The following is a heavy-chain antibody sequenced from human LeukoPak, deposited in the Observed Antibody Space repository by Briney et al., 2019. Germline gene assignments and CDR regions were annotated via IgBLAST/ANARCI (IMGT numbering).Heavy chain of an antibody. CDR1: GGSISSSSYY. CDR2: IYYSGST. CDR3: ARHTPLIAAAGTFDY. J-gene: IGHJ4*02. D-gene: IGHD6-13*01. Sequence: SETLSLTCTVSGGSISSSSYYWGWIRQPPGKGLEWIGSIYYSGSTYYNPPHKSRVTISVDTYKNVFSLKLISVTAADTAVYYFARHTPLIAAAGTFDYWGQGTLVTVSS. V-gene: IGHV4-39*01.